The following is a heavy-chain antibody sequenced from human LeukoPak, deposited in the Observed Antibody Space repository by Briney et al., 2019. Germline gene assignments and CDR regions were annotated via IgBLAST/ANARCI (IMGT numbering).Heavy chain of an antibody. CDR3: ARVPFFGGWPHFDY. V-gene: IGHV1-18*01. J-gene: IGHJ4*02. CDR2: INGYNGNA. Sequence: ASVKVSCKASGYTFTSFDINWVRQATGQGLEWMGWINGYNGNANHTQKFQGRVTMTTDKSTSTAYMELRSLRSDDTAVYYCARVPFFGGWPHFDYWGQGTLVTVSS. CDR1: GYTFTSFD. D-gene: IGHD6-19*01.